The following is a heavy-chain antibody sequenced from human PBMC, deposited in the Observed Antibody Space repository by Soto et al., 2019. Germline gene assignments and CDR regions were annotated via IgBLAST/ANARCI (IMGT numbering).Heavy chain of an antibody. D-gene: IGHD3-10*01. V-gene: IGHV5-51*01. CDR1: GYSFTNYW. CDR3: VRHYAGNYGSGFDY. J-gene: IGHJ4*02. Sequence: GESLKISCKGSGYSFTNYWIGWVRQMPGKGLEWMGIIYPGDSDSDTRYSPSFQGQVTISADKSISTAYLQWSSLKASDTAMYYCVRHYAGNYGSGFDYWGQGTLVTVSS. CDR2: IYPGDSDSDT.